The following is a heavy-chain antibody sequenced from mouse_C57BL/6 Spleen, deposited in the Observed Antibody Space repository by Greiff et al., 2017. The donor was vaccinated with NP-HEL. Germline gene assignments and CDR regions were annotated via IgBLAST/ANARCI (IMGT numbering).Heavy chain of an antibody. CDR3: ARRSSDGYLYAMDY. V-gene: IGHV1-64*01. D-gene: IGHD2-3*01. CDR2: IHPNSGST. J-gene: IGHJ4*01. CDR1: GYTFTSYW. Sequence: QVHVKQSGAELVKPGASVKLSCKASGYTFTSYWMHWVKQRPGQGLEWIGMIHPNSGSTNYNEKFKSKATLTVDKSSSTAYMQLSSLTSEDSAVYYCARRSSDGYLYAMDYWVQGTSVTVSS.